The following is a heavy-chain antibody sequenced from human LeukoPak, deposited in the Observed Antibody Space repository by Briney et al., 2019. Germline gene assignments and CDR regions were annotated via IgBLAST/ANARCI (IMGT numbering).Heavy chain of an antibody. CDR3: ARGTYTTVAQGDY. J-gene: IGHJ4*02. CDR2: ISSSGSTI. CDR1: GFTFSDYY. D-gene: IGHD4-23*01. V-gene: IGHV3-11*04. Sequence: TGGSLRLSCAASGFTFSDYYMSWIRQAPGKGLEWVSYISSSGSTIYYADSVKGRFTISRDNAKNTLYLQMNSLRAEDTAVYYCARGTYTTVAQGDYWGQGTLVTVSS.